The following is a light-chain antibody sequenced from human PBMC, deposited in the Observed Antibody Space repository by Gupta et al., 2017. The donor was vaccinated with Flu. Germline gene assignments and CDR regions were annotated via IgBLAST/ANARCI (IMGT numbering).Light chain of an antibody. Sequence: PSSLSASVGDRVTITCRASQLISTYLNWYHHKPGQVPKLLIYTASTLQTGVPPRFSGSGSGTDFTLTIDSLQPEDFVTYYCQQSFSDHGTFGPGTRVEVK. CDR1: QLISTY. CDR2: TAS. J-gene: IGKJ1*01. CDR3: QQSFSDHGT. V-gene: IGKV1-39*01.